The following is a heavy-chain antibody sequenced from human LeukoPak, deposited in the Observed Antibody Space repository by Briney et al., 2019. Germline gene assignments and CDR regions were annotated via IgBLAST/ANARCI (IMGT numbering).Heavy chain of an antibody. D-gene: IGHD6-13*01. V-gene: IGHV3-30*18. CDR2: MSYDGSNK. J-gene: IGHJ1*01. CDR1: GFSFITYG. CDR3: AKDFRAAAACTATDHCAL. Sequence: GGSLKLSCAASGFSFITYGMHWIRQAPGKGLEWVAMMSYDGSNKYYSDSVKGRFTISRDNSKNTLYLQMNSLGAEDTALYYCAKDFRAAAACTATDHCALWAQGPVVTVSS.